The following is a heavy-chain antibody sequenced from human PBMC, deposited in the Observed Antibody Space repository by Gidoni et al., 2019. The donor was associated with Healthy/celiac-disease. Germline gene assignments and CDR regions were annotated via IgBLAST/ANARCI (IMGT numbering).Heavy chain of an antibody. V-gene: IGHV3-21*01. CDR2: ISSSSSYI. D-gene: IGHD3-10*01. CDR1: GFPFSSYS. CDR3: ASAKYGSGSYYDY. Sequence: EVQLVESGGGLVKPGGSLRRSCAASGFPFSSYSMNWVRQAPGKGLGWVSSISSSSSYIYYADSVKGRFTISRDNAKNSLYLQMNSLRAEDTAVYYCASAKYGSGSYYDYWGQGTLVTVSS. J-gene: IGHJ4*02.